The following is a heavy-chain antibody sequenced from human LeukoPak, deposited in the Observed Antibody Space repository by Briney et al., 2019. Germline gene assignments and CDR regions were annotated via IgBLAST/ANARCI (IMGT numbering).Heavy chain of an antibody. J-gene: IGHJ4*02. D-gene: IGHD1-14*01. CDR3: ARWASISREPGGFFDH. V-gene: IGHV4-38-2*02. Sequence: KPSETLSLTCTVSGDSVTNDFFWGWVRQPPGKELEWIGSFCLGRDTYYRPSLKSRVTISVDTSKNQFSLNLNSVTAADTAVYYCARWASISREPGGFFDHWGQGTQVTVSS. CDR2: FCLGRDT. CDR1: GDSVTNDFF.